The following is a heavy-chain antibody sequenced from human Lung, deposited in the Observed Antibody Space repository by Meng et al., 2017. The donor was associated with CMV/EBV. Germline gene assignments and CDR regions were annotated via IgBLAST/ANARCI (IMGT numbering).Heavy chain of an antibody. CDR3: ARINCTNGVCLKRGGYFDY. Sequence: SXXVSXEASGGTFSSYAISWVRQAPGQGLEWMGGIIPILGIANYAQKFQGRVTITADKSTSTAYMELSSLRSEDTAVYYCARINCTNGVCLKRGGYFDYWXQGKXVNGAS. J-gene: IGHJ4*02. V-gene: IGHV1-69*10. CDR1: GGTFSSYA. CDR2: IIPILGIA. D-gene: IGHD2-8*01.